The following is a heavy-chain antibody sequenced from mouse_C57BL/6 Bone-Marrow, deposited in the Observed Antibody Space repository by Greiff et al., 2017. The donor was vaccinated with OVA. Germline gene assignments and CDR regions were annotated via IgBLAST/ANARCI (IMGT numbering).Heavy chain of an antibody. CDR3: TSYGDFDY. Sequence: EVQLQESGAELVRPGASVKLSCTASGFNIKDDYMHWVKQRPEQGLEWIGWIDPENGDTEYASKFQGKATITADTSSNTAYLQLSSLTSEDTAIYYCTSYGDFDYWGQGTMVTVSA. D-gene: IGHD1-1*02. J-gene: IGHJ2*01. CDR2: IDPENGDT. V-gene: IGHV14-4*01. CDR1: GFNIKDDY.